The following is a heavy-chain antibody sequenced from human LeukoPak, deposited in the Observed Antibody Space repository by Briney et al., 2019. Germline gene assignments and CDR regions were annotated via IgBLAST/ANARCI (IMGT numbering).Heavy chain of an antibody. CDR3: ARVGGDFWSGYSYYFDY. CDR2: INPNSGGT. CDR1: GYTFTGYY. V-gene: IGHV1-2*02. J-gene: IGHJ4*02. D-gene: IGHD3-3*01. Sequence: ASVKVCCKASGYTFTGYYMHWVRQAPGQGLEWMGWINPNSGGTNYAQKFQGRVTMTRDTSISTAYMELSRLRSDDTAVYYCARVGGDFWSGYSYYFDYWGQGTLVTVSS.